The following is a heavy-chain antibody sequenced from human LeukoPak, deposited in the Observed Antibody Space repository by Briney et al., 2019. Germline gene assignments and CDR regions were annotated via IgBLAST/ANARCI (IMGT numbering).Heavy chain of an antibody. V-gene: IGHV3-33*01. Sequence: GGSPRLSCAASGFTFSSYGMHWVRQAPGKGLEWVAVILSDGSKEFYTDSVKGRFTISRDNAKNSLYLQMSRLRAEDTAVYYCARIYMKQASASWGQGTLVTVSS. J-gene: IGHJ5*02. CDR2: ILSDGSKE. D-gene: IGHD2-2*02. CDR3: ARIYMKQASAS. CDR1: GFTFSSYG.